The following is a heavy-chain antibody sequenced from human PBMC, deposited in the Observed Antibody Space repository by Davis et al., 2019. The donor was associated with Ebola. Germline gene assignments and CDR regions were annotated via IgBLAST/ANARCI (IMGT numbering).Heavy chain of an antibody. CDR1: GGSFSGYY. J-gene: IGHJ4*02. V-gene: IGHV4-34*01. D-gene: IGHD5-12*01. Sequence: MPSETLSLTCAVSGGSFSGYYWCWIRQPPGKGLEWIGEINHSGSTNYNPSLKSRVTISVDTSKNQFSLKLSSVTAADTAVYYCARSRGYSGYALDYWGQGTLVTVSS. CDR3: ARSRGYSGYALDY. CDR2: INHSGST.